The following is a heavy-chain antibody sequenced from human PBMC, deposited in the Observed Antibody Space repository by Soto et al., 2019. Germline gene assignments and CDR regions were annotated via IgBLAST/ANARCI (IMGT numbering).Heavy chain of an antibody. CDR2: INPNSGGT. CDR1: GYTFTGYY. V-gene: IGHV1-2*02. Sequence: GASVKVSCKASGYTFTGYYMHWVRQAPGQGLEWMGWINPNSGGTNYAQKFQGRVTMTRDTSISTAYMELSRLRSDDTAVYYCARDREKLAYCGGDCYRDPPARYYYGMDVWGQGTTVTVSS. CDR3: ARDREKLAYCGGDCYRDPPARYYYGMDV. D-gene: IGHD2-21*02. J-gene: IGHJ6*02.